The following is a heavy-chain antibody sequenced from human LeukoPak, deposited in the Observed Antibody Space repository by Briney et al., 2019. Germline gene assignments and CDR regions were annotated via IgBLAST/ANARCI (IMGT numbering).Heavy chain of an antibody. CDR2: IYYGGST. V-gene: IGHV4-59*08. Sequence: ETLSLTCTVSGGSISSYYWSWISQPPGKGLEWVGYIYYGGSTNYSPSLKSRFTISVDTSKNQFSLNLSSLTAADTAVYSCARHGSYNSASYSFDYWGQGTLAPVSS. CDR3: ARHGSYNSASYSFDY. CDR1: GGSISSYY. D-gene: IGHD3-10*01. J-gene: IGHJ4*02.